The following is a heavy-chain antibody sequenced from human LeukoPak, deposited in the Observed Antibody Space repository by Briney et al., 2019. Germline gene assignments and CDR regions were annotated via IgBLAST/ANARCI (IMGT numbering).Heavy chain of an antibody. V-gene: IGHV4-34*01. CDR1: GGSFSGYY. D-gene: IGHD5-18*01. J-gene: IGHJ5*02. Sequence: SETLSLTCAVYGGSFSGYYWSWIRQPPGKGLEWIGEINHSGSTNYNPSLKSRVTISVDTSKNQFSLKLSSVTAADTAVYYCARGGKDTATNWFAPWGQGTLVTVSS. CDR2: INHSGST. CDR3: ARGGKDTATNWFAP.